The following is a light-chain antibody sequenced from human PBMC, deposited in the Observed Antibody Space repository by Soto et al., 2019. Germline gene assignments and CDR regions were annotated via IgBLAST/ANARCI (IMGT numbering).Light chain of an antibody. J-gene: IGKJ1*01. CDR1: QGISSY. V-gene: IGKV1-9*01. Sequence: IQFTQSPSFVSASVGDRVTITCRASQGISSYLAWYQQKSGKAPKLLIYAASTLQGGVPSRFSGSGSGTEFTLTISSLQPEDFATYFCQQLNSYPPSFGQGTKV. CDR3: QQLNSYPPS. CDR2: AAS.